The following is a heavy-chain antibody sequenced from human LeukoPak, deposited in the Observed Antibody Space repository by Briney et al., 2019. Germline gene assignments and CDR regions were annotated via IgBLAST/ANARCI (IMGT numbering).Heavy chain of an antibody. CDR1: GYTFTSYD. Sequence: SVKVSCKASGYTFTSYDINWVRQATGQGLEWMGGIIPIFGTANYAQKFQGRVTITADKSTSTAYMELSSLRSEDTAVYYCAHARDCSSTSCYQYYFDYWGQGTLVTVSS. J-gene: IGHJ4*02. CDR3: AHARDCSSTSCYQYYFDY. V-gene: IGHV1-69*06. CDR2: IIPIFGTA. D-gene: IGHD2-2*01.